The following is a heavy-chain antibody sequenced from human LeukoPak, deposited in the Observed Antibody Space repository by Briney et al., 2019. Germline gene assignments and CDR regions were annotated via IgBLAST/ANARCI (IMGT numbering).Heavy chain of an antibody. J-gene: IGHJ4*02. CDR1: GGSISSGSYY. Sequence: SQTLSLTCTVSGGSISSGSYYWSWIRQPAGRGLEWIGHIYTSGSTNYNPSLKSRVTISVDTSKKQFSLKLSSVTAADTAVYYCARGGWGPLDYWGQGTLVTVSS. CDR3: ARGGWGPLDY. D-gene: IGHD3-16*01. CDR2: IYTSGST. V-gene: IGHV4-61*09.